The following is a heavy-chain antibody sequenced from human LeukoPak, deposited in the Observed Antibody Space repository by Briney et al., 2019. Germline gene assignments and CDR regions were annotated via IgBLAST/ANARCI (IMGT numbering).Heavy chain of an antibody. D-gene: IGHD3-22*01. CDR3: ARGHYYDSSGYYVEDY. Sequence: SEPLSLTCAVYGGFFSGYYWSWVRQPPGKGLEWIGEINHSGSTNYNPSLKSRVTISVDTSKNQFSLKLSSVTAADTAAYYCARGHYYDSSGYYVEDYWGQGTLVTVSS. CDR2: INHSGST. J-gene: IGHJ4*02. CDR1: GGFFSGYY. V-gene: IGHV4-34*01.